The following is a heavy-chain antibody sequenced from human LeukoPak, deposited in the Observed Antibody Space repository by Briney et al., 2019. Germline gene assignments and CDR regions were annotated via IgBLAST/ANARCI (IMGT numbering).Heavy chain of an antibody. J-gene: IGHJ6*03. CDR2: IYPGDSDT. CDR3: ARGWYEAYYYYYCMDV. V-gene: IGHV5-51*01. Sequence: GESLKISCKGSGYSFTSYWIGWVRQMPGKGLEWMGIIYPGDSDTRYSPSFQGQVTISADKSISTAYLQWSSLKASDTAMYYCARGWYEAYYYYYCMDVWGKGTTVTVSS. D-gene: IGHD6-13*01. CDR1: GYSFTSYW.